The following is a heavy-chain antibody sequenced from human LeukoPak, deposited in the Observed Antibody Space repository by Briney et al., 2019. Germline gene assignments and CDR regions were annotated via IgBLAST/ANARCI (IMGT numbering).Heavy chain of an antibody. Sequence: SETLSLTCAVSGGSFIGYYGDWVRQPPGKGLEWIGEINDRGITNYNPSLKRRLTISVETSKKQFSLTLRSVPAADTPVYQCARDPTTVVTVPYYFDDWGQGTLVTVSS. V-gene: IGHV4-34*01. D-gene: IGHD4-23*01. J-gene: IGHJ4*02. CDR3: ARDPTTVVTVPYYFDD. CDR2: INDRGIT. CDR1: GGSFIGYY.